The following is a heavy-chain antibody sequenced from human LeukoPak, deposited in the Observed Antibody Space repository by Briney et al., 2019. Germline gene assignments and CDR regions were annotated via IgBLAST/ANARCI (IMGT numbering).Heavy chain of an antibody. D-gene: IGHD3-22*01. CDR1: GYTFTGYY. CDR3: ARVNPPYDSRGYYLFFDY. Sequence: ASVKVSCKASGYTFTGYYMHWVRQAPGQGLEWMGWINPNSGGTNYAQKFQGRVTMTRDTSISTAYMELSRLRSDDTAVYYCARVNPPYDSRGYYLFFDYWGQGTLVTVSS. V-gene: IGHV1-2*02. CDR2: INPNSGGT. J-gene: IGHJ4*02.